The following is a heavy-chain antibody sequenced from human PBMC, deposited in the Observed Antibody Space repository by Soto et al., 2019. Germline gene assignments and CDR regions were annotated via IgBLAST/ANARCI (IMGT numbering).Heavy chain of an antibody. Sequence: LSLTCAVYGGSVSGYFWSWIRQPPGKGLEWIGEINHSGTTSYSPSLDSRVTTSVDTSKNQFSLRLSSVTAADTAIYYCARRYCSDSYCGSFDYWGRGTLVTVSS. CDR2: INHSGTT. CDR3: ARRYCSDSYCGSFDY. J-gene: IGHJ4*02. D-gene: IGHD2-15*01. CDR1: GGSVSGYF. V-gene: IGHV4-34*01.